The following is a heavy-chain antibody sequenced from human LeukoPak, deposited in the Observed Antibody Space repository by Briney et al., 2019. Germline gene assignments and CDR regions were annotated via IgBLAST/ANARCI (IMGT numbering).Heavy chain of an antibody. CDR2: ISGSGGSI. Sequence: GSLRLSCAASRFIFSSYAMSWVRQAPGKGLEWVSVISGSGGSICDADSVKGRFTISRDNSKNTLYLQMNSLRVEDTAVYYCAKTRGGVVATTSDYWGQGILVTVSS. J-gene: IGHJ4*02. V-gene: IGHV3-23*01. CDR1: RFIFSSYA. CDR3: AKTRGGVVATTSDY. D-gene: IGHD5-12*01.